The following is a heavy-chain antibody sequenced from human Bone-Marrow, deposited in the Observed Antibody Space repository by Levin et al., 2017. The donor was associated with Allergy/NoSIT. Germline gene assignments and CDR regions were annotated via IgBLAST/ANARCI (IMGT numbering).Heavy chain of an antibody. D-gene: IGHD3-16*01. V-gene: IGHV1-3*01. Sequence: PAASVKVSCKPTGYSFLSYNIHWVRQAPGQGLEWMGWVKADNGNTKFSPRFQDRVTITRDTSAATGYMELHILTSEDTAVYYCAIQLMGGGYWGQGTLVTVSS. CDR2: VKADNGNT. J-gene: IGHJ4*02. CDR1: GYSFLSYN. CDR3: AIQLMGGGY.